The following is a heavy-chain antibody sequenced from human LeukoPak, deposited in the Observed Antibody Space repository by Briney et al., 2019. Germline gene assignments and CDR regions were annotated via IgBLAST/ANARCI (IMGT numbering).Heavy chain of an antibody. CDR3: ASNIPDDFWSGYYPFDY. D-gene: IGHD3-3*01. CDR1: GFTFSSYA. V-gene: IGHV3-23*01. Sequence: GGSLRLSCAASGFTFSSYAMSWVRQAPGKGLEWVSAISGSGGSTYNADSVKGRFTISRDNSKNTLYLQMNSLRAEDTAVYYCASNIPDDFWSGYYPFDYWGQGTLVTVSS. CDR2: ISGSGGST. J-gene: IGHJ4*02.